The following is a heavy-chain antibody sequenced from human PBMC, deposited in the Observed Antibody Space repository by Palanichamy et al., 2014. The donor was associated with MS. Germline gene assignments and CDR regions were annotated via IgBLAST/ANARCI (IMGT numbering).Heavy chain of an antibody. CDR3: ASNIAVAGIGY. D-gene: IGHD6-19*01. J-gene: IGHJ4*02. V-gene: IGHV4-39*01. Sequence: QLQLQESGPGLVKPSETLSLTCTVSGGSISSSSYYWGWIRQPPGKGLEWIGSIYYSGSTYYNPSLKSRVTISVDTSKNQFSLKLSSVTAADTAVYYCASNIAVAGIGYWGQGTLVTVSS. CDR2: IYYSGST. CDR1: GGSISSSSYY.